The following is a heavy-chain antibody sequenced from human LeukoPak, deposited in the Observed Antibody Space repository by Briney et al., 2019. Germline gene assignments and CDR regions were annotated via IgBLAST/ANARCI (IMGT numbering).Heavy chain of an antibody. CDR3: ARAPTVVKMYASFGGSLLRERNAFDI. CDR1: GFTFSSYA. Sequence: PGGSLRLSCAASGFTFSSYAMSWVRQALGKGLEWVSAISGGGDSTYYADSVKGRFTISRDNSKNTLYLQMNSLRAEDTAIYYCARAPTVVKMYASFGGSLLRERNAFDIWGQGTKVTVSS. CDR2: ISGGGDST. D-gene: IGHD2-8*01. J-gene: IGHJ3*02. V-gene: IGHV3-23*01.